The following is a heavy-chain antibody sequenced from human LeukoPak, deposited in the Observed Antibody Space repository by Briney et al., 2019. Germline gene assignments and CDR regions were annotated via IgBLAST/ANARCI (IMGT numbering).Heavy chain of an antibody. J-gene: IGHJ4*02. CDR1: GFTFSSCG. D-gene: IGHD6-19*01. Sequence: GGSLRLSCAASGFTFSSCGMHWVHQAPGKGLEWVAFIRYDGSNKYYADSVKGRFTISRDNSKNTLYLQMNSLRAEDTAVYYCAKDPYSSGWLSKYYFDYWGQGTLVTVSS. CDR3: AKDPYSSGWLSKYYFDY. V-gene: IGHV3-30*02. CDR2: IRYDGSNK.